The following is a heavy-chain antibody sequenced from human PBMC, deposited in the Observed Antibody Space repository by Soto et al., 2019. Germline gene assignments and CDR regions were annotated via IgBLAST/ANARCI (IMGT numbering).Heavy chain of an antibody. D-gene: IGHD5-12*01. CDR2: IYYSGST. CDR3: ATDGDGYKSGRFDL. Sequence: QVQLQESGPGLVKPSETLSLTCTVSGGSISSYYWSWIRQSPGKGLEWIGHIYYSGSTNYNPSLKSRVTXLVXPXKDQFSLKLSSVTAADTAVYYCATDGDGYKSGRFDLWGRGTLVTVSS. V-gene: IGHV4-59*01. J-gene: IGHJ2*01. CDR1: GGSISSYY.